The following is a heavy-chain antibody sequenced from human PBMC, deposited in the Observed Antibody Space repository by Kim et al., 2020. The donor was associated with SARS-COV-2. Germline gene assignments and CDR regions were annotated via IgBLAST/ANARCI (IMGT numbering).Heavy chain of an antibody. J-gene: IGHJ4*02. CDR3: AKDQRQLVRRVVGFADY. Sequence: AKDRLTLSTDKSKNTLYLQMDSLQAEDTAVYYCAKDQRQLVRRVVGFADYWGQGTLVTVSS. D-gene: IGHD6-13*01. V-gene: IGHV3-30*02.